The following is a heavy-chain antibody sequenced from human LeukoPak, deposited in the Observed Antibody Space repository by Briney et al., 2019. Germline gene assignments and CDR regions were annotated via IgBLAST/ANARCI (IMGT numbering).Heavy chain of an antibody. CDR2: IRKKGNSYTT. D-gene: IGHD6-13*01. J-gene: IGHJ4*02. CDR1: GFTLSDHY. CDR3: AREAAAGTGRDY. Sequence: GGSLRLSCAVSGFTLSDHYMEWVRQAPGKGLEWVGRIRKKGNSYTTEYAASVRGRFTISRDDSKNSVYLQMNSLKNEETAVYYCAREAAAGTGRDYWGQGTLVTVSS. V-gene: IGHV3-72*01.